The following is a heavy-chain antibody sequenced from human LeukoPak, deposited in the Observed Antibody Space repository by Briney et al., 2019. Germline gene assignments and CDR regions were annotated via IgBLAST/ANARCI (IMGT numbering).Heavy chain of an antibody. CDR1: GFTFSSYN. CDR3: ARVGSYYYDSSGYPSYYYYGMDV. Sequence: PGGSLRLSCTASGFTFSSYNMNWVRQAPEKGLEWVSYISSSSSAIYYADSVKGRFTVSRDNAKNSLYLQMNNLRAEDTAVYYCARVGSYYYDSSGYPSYYYYGMDVWGQGTTVTVSS. V-gene: IGHV3-48*01. CDR2: ISSSSSAI. J-gene: IGHJ6*02. D-gene: IGHD3-22*01.